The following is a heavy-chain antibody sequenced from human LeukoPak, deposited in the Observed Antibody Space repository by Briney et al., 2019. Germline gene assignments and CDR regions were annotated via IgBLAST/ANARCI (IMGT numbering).Heavy chain of an antibody. J-gene: IGHJ4*02. V-gene: IGHV3-48*03. CDR2: ISSSGSTI. CDR3: AREGGLVWFGEGDY. CDR1: GFTFSSYE. D-gene: IGHD3-10*01. Sequence: GGSLRLSCAASGFTFSSYEMNWVRQAPGKGLEWVSYISSSGSTIYYADSVKGRFTISRDNAKNTLYLQMNSLRAEDTAVYYCAREGGLVWFGEGDYWGQGTLVTVSS.